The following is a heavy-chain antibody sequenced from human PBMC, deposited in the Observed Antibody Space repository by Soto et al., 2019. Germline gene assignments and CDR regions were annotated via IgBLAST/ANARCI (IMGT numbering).Heavy chain of an antibody. CDR3: ARPLTNGYNSFDY. J-gene: IGHJ4*02. D-gene: IGHD3-22*01. V-gene: IGHV3-48*02. CDR1: GFTFSSYS. Sequence: GGSLRLSCAASGFTFSSYSINWVRQPPGKGLEWVSYISGSSSTIHYADSVKGRFTISRDNAKNSLHLQMNSLRDEDTAVYYCARPLTNGYNSFDYWGQGTLVTVSS. CDR2: ISGSSSTI.